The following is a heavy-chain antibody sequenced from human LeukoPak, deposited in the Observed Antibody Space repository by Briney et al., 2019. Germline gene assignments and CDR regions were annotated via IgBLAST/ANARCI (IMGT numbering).Heavy chain of an antibody. J-gene: IGHJ1*01. Sequence: ASVKVSCKASGYTFTSHGISWVRQAPGQGLEWMGWISAYNGNTNYAQKLQGRVTMTTDTSTSTAYMELRSLRSDDTAVYYCAKDLAVYSSGWLPVQHWGQGTLVTVSS. V-gene: IGHV1-18*04. CDR3: AKDLAVYSSGWLPVQH. D-gene: IGHD6-19*01. CDR2: ISAYNGNT. CDR1: GYTFTSHG.